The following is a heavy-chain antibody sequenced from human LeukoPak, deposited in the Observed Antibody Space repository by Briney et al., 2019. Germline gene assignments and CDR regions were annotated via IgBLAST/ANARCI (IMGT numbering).Heavy chain of an antibody. CDR2: ISSNSNYR. D-gene: IGHD3-22*01. V-gene: IGHV3-21*01. CDR3: ARDPQCFDSSGYYGGFDY. CDR1: GFTFSNYS. Sequence: PGGSLRLSCAASGFTFSNYSMNWVRQAPGKGLEWVSSISSNSNYRYYADSVKGRFTISRDNAKNSLFLQMNSLSAEDTAMYYCARDPQCFDSSGYYGGFDYWGQGILVTVSS. J-gene: IGHJ4*02.